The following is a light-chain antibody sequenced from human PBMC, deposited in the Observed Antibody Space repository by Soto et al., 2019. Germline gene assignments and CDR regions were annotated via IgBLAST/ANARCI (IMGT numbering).Light chain of an antibody. V-gene: IGKV3-15*01. CDR1: HSDSSN. CDR2: GAS. J-gene: IGKJ1*01. Sequence: EIVMAQSPATLSVSHGERATIYCSASHSDSSNLHLHQQKPVQAPRLLIYGASTCTTGIPASFSCSWSGPEFTLTISTVQSQDFAVYCGQQYNNRSLWTLDQGTKGDI. CDR3: QQYNNRSLWT.